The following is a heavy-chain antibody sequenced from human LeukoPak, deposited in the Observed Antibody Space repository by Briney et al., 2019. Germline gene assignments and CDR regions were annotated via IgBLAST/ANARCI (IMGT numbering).Heavy chain of an antibody. CDR3: ARSYNDILTVPNDAFDI. J-gene: IGHJ3*02. CDR1: GFTCSSYW. V-gene: IGHV3-7*01. CDR2: IKQDGSEK. Sequence: GVSLRLSCAASGFTCSSYWMSWVRQAPGKGLEWVANIKQDGSEKYYVDSVKGRFTISRDNAKNSLYLQMNSLRAEDTAVYYCARSYNDILTVPNDAFDIWGQGTMVTVSS. D-gene: IGHD3-9*01.